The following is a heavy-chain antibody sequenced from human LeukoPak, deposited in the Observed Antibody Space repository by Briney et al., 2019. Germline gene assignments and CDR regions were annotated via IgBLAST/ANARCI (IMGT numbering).Heavy chain of an antibody. CDR1: GFTFSSYA. CDR3: AKVYFGVVIIDAFDI. D-gene: IGHD3-3*01. CDR2: ISGSGGST. J-gene: IGHJ3*02. Sequence: GGSLKLSWAASGFTFSSYAMSWVRQAPGKGLEWVSAISGSGGSTYYADSVKGRFTISRDNSKNTLYLQMNSLRAEDTAVYYCAKVYFGVVIIDAFDIWGQGTMVIVSS. V-gene: IGHV3-23*01.